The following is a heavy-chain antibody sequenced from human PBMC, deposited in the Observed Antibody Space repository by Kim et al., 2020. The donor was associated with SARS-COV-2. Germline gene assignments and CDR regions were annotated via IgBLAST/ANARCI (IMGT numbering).Heavy chain of an antibody. CDR2: IKSKTDGGTT. CDR3: TTDVVVPALYYYYGMDV. D-gene: IGHD2-2*01. J-gene: IGHJ6*02. Sequence: GGSLRLSCAASGFTFSNAWMSWVRQAPGKGLEWVGRIKSKTDGGTTDYAAPVKGRFTISRDDSKNTLYLQMNSLKTEDTAVYYCTTDVVVPALYYYYGMDVWGQGTTVTVSS. V-gene: IGHV3-15*01. CDR1: GFTFSNAW.